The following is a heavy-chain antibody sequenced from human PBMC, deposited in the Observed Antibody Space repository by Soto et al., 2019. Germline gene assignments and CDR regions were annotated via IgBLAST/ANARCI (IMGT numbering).Heavy chain of an antibody. CDR1: GFTFDDYA. D-gene: IGHD1-20*01. Sequence: GGSLRLSCAASGFTFDDYAMHWVRQAPGKGLEWVSGISWNSGSIGYADSVKGRFTISRDNAKNSLYLQMNSLRAEDTALYYCAKDTGNWNCFDYWGQRTLVTVSS. J-gene: IGHJ4*02. CDR2: ISWNSGSI. CDR3: AKDTGNWNCFDY. V-gene: IGHV3-9*01.